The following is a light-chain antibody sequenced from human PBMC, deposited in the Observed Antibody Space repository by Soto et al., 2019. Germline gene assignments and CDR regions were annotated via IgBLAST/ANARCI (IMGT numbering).Light chain of an antibody. V-gene: IGKV1-5*01. CDR1: PSISNW. CDR2: HAS. J-gene: IGKJ1*01. CDR3: QQYNSYS. Sequence: IQMTQSPATLPASVGDRFAITCRASPSISNWLACYQQKPGTAPKVLIYHASNLQSGVPSSVSGSGSGTEFTLTISSLQPDDFAPYYCQQYNSYSFGQGTKVDI.